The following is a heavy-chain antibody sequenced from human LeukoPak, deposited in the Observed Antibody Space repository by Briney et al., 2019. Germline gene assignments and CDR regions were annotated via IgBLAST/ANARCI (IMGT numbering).Heavy chain of an antibody. D-gene: IGHD3-22*01. CDR1: GFTFSSYS. V-gene: IGHV3-7*01. Sequence: GGSLRLSCAASGFTFSSYSMNWVRQAPGKGLEWVASIKQDGGETFYVDSVKGRFTISRDNAKNSLYLQMNSLRAEDTAVYYCATYSSLNRREFQYWGQGTLLTVSS. CDR3: ATYSSLNRREFQY. J-gene: IGHJ1*01. CDR2: IKQDGGET.